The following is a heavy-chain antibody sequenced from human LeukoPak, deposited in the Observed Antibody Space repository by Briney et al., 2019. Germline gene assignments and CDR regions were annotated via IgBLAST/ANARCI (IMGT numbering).Heavy chain of an antibody. CDR3: ARDQGSLTRSWYTGY. J-gene: IGHJ4*02. CDR2: INPYSGYT. V-gene: IGHV1-2*06. Sequence: ASVKVSCKASGYTFTGYHIHWVRQAPGQGLEWMGRINPYSGYTNFAQKFQGSVAMTTDTSITTAYMDLSSLTPDDTAVYFCARDQGSLTRSWYTGYWGQGTQVTVSS. D-gene: IGHD6-13*01. CDR1: GYTFTGYH.